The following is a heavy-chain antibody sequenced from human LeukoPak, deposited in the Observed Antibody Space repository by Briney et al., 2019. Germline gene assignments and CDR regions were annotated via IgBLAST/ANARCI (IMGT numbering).Heavy chain of an antibody. CDR1: GFTFSSYA. V-gene: IGHV3-23*01. CDR2: ISNSGGET. CDR3: ARVRFDHEVRGGIQGHYYYMDV. D-gene: IGHD3-10*01. Sequence: GGSLRLSCAASGFTFSSYAMTWVRQAPGKGLEWVSSISNSGGETYHADSVKGRFTISRDNSKNTLYLQMNSLRSEDTAVYYCARVRFDHEVRGGIQGHYYYMDVWGKGTTVTVSS. J-gene: IGHJ6*03.